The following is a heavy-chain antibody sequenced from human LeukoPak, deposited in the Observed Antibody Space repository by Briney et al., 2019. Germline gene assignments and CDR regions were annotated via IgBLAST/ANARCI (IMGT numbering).Heavy chain of an antibody. J-gene: IGHJ4*02. Sequence: PGGSLRLSCAASGFTFSDYYMSWIRQAPGKGLEWVSYISSSGSTIYYADSVKGRFTISRDNDKNSLYLQMNSLRAEDTAVYYCAGAPTRIAAGRSDYWGQGTLVTVSS. V-gene: IGHV3-11*04. D-gene: IGHD2-21*01. CDR3: AGAPTRIAAGRSDY. CDR1: GFTFSDYY. CDR2: ISSSGSTI.